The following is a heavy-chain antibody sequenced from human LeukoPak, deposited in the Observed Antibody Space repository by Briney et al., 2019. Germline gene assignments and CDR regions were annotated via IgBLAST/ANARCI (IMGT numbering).Heavy chain of an antibody. V-gene: IGHV3-7*01. CDR3: SGRSGFSSIY. CDR2: ISPDGGDE. J-gene: IGHJ4*02. D-gene: IGHD2-2*01. Sequence: GGSLRLSCEASGFTFNTHWMNCVRHAPGKGLEWMANISPDGGDEVYVDSVKGRFTISRDNAKNSVYLQMNNLRAEDTAVYYCSGRSGFSSIYWGQGILVTVSS. CDR1: GFTFNTHW.